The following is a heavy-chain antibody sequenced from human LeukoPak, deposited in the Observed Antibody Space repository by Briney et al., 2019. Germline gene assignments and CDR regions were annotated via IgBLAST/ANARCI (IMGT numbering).Heavy chain of an antibody. J-gene: IGHJ6*02. CDR1: GGSITTSTSNW. CDR3: TRARPLYGTDV. CDR2: IYHRGST. V-gene: IGHV4-4*02. Sequence: PSGTLSLTCTVSGGSITTSTSNWWSWVRQPPGKGLEWIGEIYHRGSTNYNPSLESRVTISVDKSKNQFSLRLSSATAADTAVYFCTRARPLYGTDVWGQGTTVTVSS.